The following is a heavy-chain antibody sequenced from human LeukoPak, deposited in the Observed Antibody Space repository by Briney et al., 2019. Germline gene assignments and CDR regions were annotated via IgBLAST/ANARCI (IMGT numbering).Heavy chain of an antibody. Sequence: SETLSLTCTVSGGSISSSSYYWSWIRQPPGKGLEWIGEINHSGSTNYNPSLKSRVTISVDTSKNQFSLKLSSVTAADTAVYYCARVWARQYYGSGSYFSWFDPWGQGTLVTVSS. CDR1: GGSISSSSYY. V-gene: IGHV4-39*07. CDR2: INHSGST. J-gene: IGHJ5*02. CDR3: ARVWARQYYGSGSYFSWFDP. D-gene: IGHD3-10*01.